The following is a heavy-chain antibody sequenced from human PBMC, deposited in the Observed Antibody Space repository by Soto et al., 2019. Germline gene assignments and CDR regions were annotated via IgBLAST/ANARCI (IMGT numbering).Heavy chain of an antibody. CDR2: IYPGDSDT. Sequence: PGESLKISCKGSGYNFTNYWIGWVRQMPGKGLEWMGIIYPGDSDTRYSPSFQGQVTISADKSISPAYLQWRSLKASDTAMYYCARQEGATVLCYYGMDVWGQGTTSTAS. D-gene: IGHD1-26*01. CDR3: ARQEGATVLCYYGMDV. CDR1: GYNFTNYW. V-gene: IGHV5-51*01. J-gene: IGHJ6*02.